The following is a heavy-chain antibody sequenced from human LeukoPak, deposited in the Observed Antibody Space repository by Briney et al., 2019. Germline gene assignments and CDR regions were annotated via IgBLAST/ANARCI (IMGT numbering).Heavy chain of an antibody. V-gene: IGHV3-23*01. CDR3: AKKPPVYDTALGMDV. D-gene: IGHD3-22*01. CDR2: ISGSGCST. Sequence: PGGSLRLSCTASGFTFSSYAMSWVRQAPGKGLEWVSAISGSGCSTYYADSVKGRFTISRDNSKNTLYLQMNSLRAEDTAVYYCAKKPPVYDTALGMDVWGQGTTVTVSS. J-gene: IGHJ6*02. CDR1: GFTFSSYA.